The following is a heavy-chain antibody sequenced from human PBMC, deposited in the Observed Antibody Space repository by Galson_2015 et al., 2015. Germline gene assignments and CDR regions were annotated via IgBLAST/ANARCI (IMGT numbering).Heavy chain of an antibody. CDR2: INTANGNT. V-gene: IGHV1-3*04. CDR3: ARPAAAGLS. Sequence: AVKVSCKASGYTFTSYAIHWVRQAPGQRLECMGWINTANGNTKCSQKFQDRVTITRDTSTSTIYMELSSLRFEDTAVYYCARPAAAGLSWGQGTLVPVSS. J-gene: IGHJ5*02. D-gene: IGHD6-13*01. CDR1: GYTFTSYA.